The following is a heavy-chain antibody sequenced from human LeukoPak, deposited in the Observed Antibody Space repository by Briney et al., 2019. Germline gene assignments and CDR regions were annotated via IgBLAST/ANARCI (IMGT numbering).Heavy chain of an antibody. CDR2: INPNSSGT. CDR1: GYTFTGYY. V-gene: IGHV1-2*06. Sequence: GASVKVSCKASGYTFTGYYMHWVRQAPGQGLEWMGRINPNSSGTNYAQKFQGRVTMTRDTSISTAYMELSRLRSDDTAVYYCARGAGWTTVDFDYWGQGTLVTVSS. D-gene: IGHD6-19*01. CDR3: ARGAGWTTVDFDY. J-gene: IGHJ4*02.